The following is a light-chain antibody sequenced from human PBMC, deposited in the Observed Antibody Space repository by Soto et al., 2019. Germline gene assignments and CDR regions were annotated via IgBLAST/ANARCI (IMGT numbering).Light chain of an antibody. CDR1: ESLVHSDVNTY. CDR2: KIS. Sequence: VMTQTPLSSPVTLGQQASISCRSTESLVHSDVNTYLSWLQQRPGQPPRLLMYKISNIFSGVPDIFSVICSRTDFTLKLIIVEAEDVGIYYCMQAIHSPGAFGQGTRLEIK. CDR3: MQAIHSPGA. J-gene: IGKJ1*01. V-gene: IGKV2-24*01.